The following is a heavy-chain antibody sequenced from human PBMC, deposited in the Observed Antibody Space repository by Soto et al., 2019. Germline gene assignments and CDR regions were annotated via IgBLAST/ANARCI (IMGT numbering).Heavy chain of an antibody. CDR2: IAVGSGYT. Sequence: QMQLEQSGPEVKKPGTSVKVSCKASGFTFTSSAFQWVRQARGRRLEWIGWIAVGSGYTNYAQRFQDSVTLTRDMSTATTYMELSRLTSEDTAIYYCAADATAWQQMVPSDYWGQGTLVTVSS. D-gene: IGHD2-8*01. J-gene: IGHJ4*02. V-gene: IGHV1-58*01. CDR3: AADATAWQQMVPSDY. CDR1: GFTFTSSA.